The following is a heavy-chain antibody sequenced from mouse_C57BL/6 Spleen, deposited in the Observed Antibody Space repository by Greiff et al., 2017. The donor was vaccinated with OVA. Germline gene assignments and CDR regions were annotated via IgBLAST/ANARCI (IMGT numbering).Heavy chain of an antibody. J-gene: IGHJ2*01. CDR1: GFTFSSYG. CDR3: ARQGDVITTVGADY. D-gene: IGHD1-1*01. CDR2: ISSGGSYT. Sequence: EVQLQESGGDLVKPGGSLKLSCAASGFTFSSYGMSWVRQTPDKRLEWVATISSGGSYTYYPDSVKGRFPISRDNAKNTLYLQMSRLKSEDKAMYYCARQGDVITTVGADYWGQGTTLTVAS. V-gene: IGHV5-6*01.